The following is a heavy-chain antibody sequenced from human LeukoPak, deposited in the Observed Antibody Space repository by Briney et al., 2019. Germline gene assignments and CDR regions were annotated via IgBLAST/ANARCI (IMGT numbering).Heavy chain of an antibody. CDR3: ATCTSCYPNEYFQH. D-gene: IGHD2-2*01. CDR2: IRYDGSNK. V-gene: IGHV3-30*02. J-gene: IGHJ1*01. Sequence: PGGSLRLSCAASGLTFISYGMRWVRQAPGKGLEWVAFIRYDGSNKYYADSVKGRFTISRDNSKNTLSLQMNSLRAEDTAVYYCATCTSCYPNEYFQHWGQGTLVTVSS. CDR1: GLTFISYG.